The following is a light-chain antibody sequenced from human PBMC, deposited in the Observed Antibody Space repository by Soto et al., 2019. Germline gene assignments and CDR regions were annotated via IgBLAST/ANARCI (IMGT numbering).Light chain of an antibody. J-gene: IGLJ1*01. V-gene: IGLV2-14*01. Sequence: QSVLTQPASVSGSPGQSITISCTETRSDVGGFNFVSWYQQYPGKAPKVMIYDVSDRPSGVSNRFSGSKSGNTASLTISGLQAEDEADYYCSSYTSISTYVFGTGTKLTVL. CDR3: SSYTSISTYV. CDR1: RSDVGGFNF. CDR2: DVS.